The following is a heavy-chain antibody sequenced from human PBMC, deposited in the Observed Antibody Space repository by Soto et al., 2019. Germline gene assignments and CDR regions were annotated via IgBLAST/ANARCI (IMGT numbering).Heavy chain of an antibody. CDR3: AREAYYYDSSGYYGIPGYFDY. Sequence: SETLSLTCAVSGGSISIGGYSWSWIRQPPGKGLEWIGYIYHSGSTYYNPSLKSRVTISVDRSKNQFSLKLSSVTAADTAVYYCAREAYYYDSSGYYGIPGYFDYWGQGTLVTVSS. V-gene: IGHV4-30-2*01. CDR2: IYHSGST. CDR1: GGSISIGGYS. J-gene: IGHJ4*02. D-gene: IGHD3-22*01.